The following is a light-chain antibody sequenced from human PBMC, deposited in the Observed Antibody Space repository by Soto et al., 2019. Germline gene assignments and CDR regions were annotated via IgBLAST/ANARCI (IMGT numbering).Light chain of an antibody. CDR3: QQHDKWHPTA. CDR2: AAS. Sequence: EVVLTQSPSTLSVSPGERATISCRASQSVSSNVAWYQQKPGQAPRLLIHAASTRATHIPSRFSGRGSGTAFTLNTVSMQSEEFSTSYCQQHDKWHPTAFGRGTQLEIK. CDR1: QSVSSN. J-gene: IGKJ5*01. V-gene: IGKV3-15*01.